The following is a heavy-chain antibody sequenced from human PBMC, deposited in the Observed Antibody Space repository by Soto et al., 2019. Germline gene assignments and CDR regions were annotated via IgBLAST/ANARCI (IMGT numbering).Heavy chain of an antibody. CDR1: GFTFSSYA. CDR2: ISGSGGGT. V-gene: IGHV3-23*01. J-gene: IGHJ6*02. Sequence: GSLRLSCAASGFTFSSYAMSWVRQAPGKGLEWVSVISGSGGGTYYADSVKGRFTISRDNSKTTLYLQMTSLRAEDTAVYYWEKPLRGFDYSYGRDVGGQGTRFTFS. D-gene: IGHD3-22*01. CDR3: EKPLRGFDYSYGRDV.